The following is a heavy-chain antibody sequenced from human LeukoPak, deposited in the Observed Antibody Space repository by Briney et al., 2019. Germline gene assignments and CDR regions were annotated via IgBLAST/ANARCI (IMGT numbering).Heavy chain of an antibody. D-gene: IGHD3-10*01. V-gene: IGHV3-7*01. CDR2: IKQDGSER. CDR1: GFTFSGFW. Sequence: GGSLRLSCAASGFTFSGFWMSWVRQTPRKGLEWVANIKQDGSERYYVDSVKGRFTISRDNAKNSLYLQMNSLRAEDTAVYYCARDWSYDPWGQGTLVTVSS. J-gene: IGHJ5*02. CDR3: ARDWSYDP.